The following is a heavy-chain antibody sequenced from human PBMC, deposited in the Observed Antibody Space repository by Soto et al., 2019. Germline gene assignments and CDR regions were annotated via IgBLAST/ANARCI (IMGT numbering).Heavy chain of an antibody. CDR2: ISHSGIT. D-gene: IGHD6-13*01. CDR1: GGSITSANW. CDR3: ARGRGSSWRYFDY. J-gene: IGHJ4*02. Sequence: SETLSLTCAVSGGSITSANWWTWVRQPPGGGLEWIGEISHSGITNYKASLKSRVTMSVDKTKNDVSLKLTSVTAADTAVYYCARGRGSSWRYFDYWGQGTLVTVSS. V-gene: IGHV4-4*02.